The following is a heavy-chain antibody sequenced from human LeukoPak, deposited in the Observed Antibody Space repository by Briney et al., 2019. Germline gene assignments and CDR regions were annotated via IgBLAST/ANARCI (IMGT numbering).Heavy chain of an antibody. Sequence: GTSLTVSCKASGFTFARSAVQWVRQARGQRPEWIGWIVIANGNTNYAQKFQERLTINRDMSTSTAYMELSSLRSEDTAVYYCAAEDDFLTGYYDFDYWGQGTVVTVSS. CDR1: GFTFARSA. J-gene: IGHJ4*02. V-gene: IGHV1-58*01. CDR3: AAEDDFLTGYYDFDY. CDR2: IVIANGNT. D-gene: IGHD3-9*01.